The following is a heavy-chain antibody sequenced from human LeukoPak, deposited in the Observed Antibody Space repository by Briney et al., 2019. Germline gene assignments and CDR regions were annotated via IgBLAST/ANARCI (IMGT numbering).Heavy chain of an antibody. CDR2: NSAYNGNT. D-gene: IGHD2-15*01. Sequence: VASVKVSCKAYGYTFTSYGISWVRPATGQGLDWIGWNSAYNGNTNYAQKLQGRVTMTTDTSTSTAYMELRSLRSDDTAVYYCARRYCSGGSCYSIDYWGQGTLVTVSS. CDR1: GYTFTSYG. V-gene: IGHV1-18*01. J-gene: IGHJ4*02. CDR3: ARRYCSGGSCYSIDY.